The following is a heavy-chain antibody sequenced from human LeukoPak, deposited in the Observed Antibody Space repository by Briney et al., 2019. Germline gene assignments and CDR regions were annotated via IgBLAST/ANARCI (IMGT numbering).Heavy chain of an antibody. CDR2: ISSSGSTI. CDR3: ARYITGTSMFDY. Sequence: PGGSLRLSCAASGITFSSYEMNWVRQAPGKGLEWVSYISSSGSTIYYADSVKGRFTISRDNAKNSLYLQMNSLRAEDTAVYYCARYITGTSMFDYWGQGTLVTVSS. J-gene: IGHJ4*02. D-gene: IGHD1-20*01. V-gene: IGHV3-48*03. CDR1: GITFSSYE.